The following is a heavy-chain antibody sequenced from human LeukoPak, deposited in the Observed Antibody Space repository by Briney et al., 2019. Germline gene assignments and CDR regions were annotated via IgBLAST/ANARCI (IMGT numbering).Heavy chain of an antibody. D-gene: IGHD5-18*01. CDR1: GYTFTSYG. CDR3: ARGMGYSYGHPQGAFDI. CDR2: ISGYNGDT. V-gene: IGHV1-18*01. J-gene: IGHJ3*02. Sequence: ASVKVSCKASGYTFTSYGISWVRQAPGQGLEWMGWISGYNGDTNYAQKLQGRVTMTTDTSTSTAYMELRSLRSDDTAVYYCARGMGYSYGHPQGAFDIWGQGTMVTVSS.